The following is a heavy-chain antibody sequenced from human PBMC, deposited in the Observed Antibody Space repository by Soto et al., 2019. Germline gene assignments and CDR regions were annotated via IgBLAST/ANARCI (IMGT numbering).Heavy chain of an antibody. D-gene: IGHD3-22*01. CDR2: IYYSGST. J-gene: IGHJ4*02. V-gene: IGHV4-31*03. Sequence: SETLSLTCTVSGGSISSGGYYWTWIRQHPGKGLEWIGYIYYSGSTYYNPSLKSRVTISVDTSKNQFSLKLSSVTAADTAVYYCARDKEWLYDSSGYYHRYFDYWGQGTLVTVSS. CDR3: ARDKEWLYDSSGYYHRYFDY. CDR1: GGSISSGGYY.